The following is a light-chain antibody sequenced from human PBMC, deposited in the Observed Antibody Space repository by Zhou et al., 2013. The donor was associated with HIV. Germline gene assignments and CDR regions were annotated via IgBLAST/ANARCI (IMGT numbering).Light chain of an antibody. V-gene: IGKV1-17*01. CDR3: LQHNIFPFT. CDR1: LDIRND. Sequence: DIQMTQSPSSLSASIGDRVTITCRASLDIRNDLGWCQQKAGKAPKRLIYAASSLQTGVPSRFSAGGSGTEFNLTISSLQTEDVATYYCLQHNIFPFTFGPGTKVDIK. CDR2: AAS. J-gene: IGKJ3*01.